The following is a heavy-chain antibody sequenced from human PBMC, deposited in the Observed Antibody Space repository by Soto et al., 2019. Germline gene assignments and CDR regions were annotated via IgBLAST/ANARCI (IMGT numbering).Heavy chain of an antibody. V-gene: IGHV1-18*01. CDR2: ISAYNGNT. D-gene: IGHD3-9*01. Sequence: GPSVKVSCKASGYTFTSYGISLVRQAPRQGLEWMGWISAYNGNTNYAQKLQGRVTMTTDTSTSTAYMELRSLRSDDTAVYYCARDLTDTYYDILTGYTPGGFDPWGQGTLVTVSS. J-gene: IGHJ5*02. CDR1: GYTFTSYG. CDR3: ARDLTDTYYDILTGYTPGGFDP.